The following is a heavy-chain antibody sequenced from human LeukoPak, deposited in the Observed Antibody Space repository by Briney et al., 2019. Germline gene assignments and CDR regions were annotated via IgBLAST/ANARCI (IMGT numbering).Heavy chain of an antibody. V-gene: IGHV3-11*03. Sequence: GGSLRLSCAASGFTFSDYYMSWIRQAPGKGLEWVSYISPSSSYTDYADSVKGRFTISRDNAKNSLYLQMNSLRAEDTAVYSCAKFSPMTASHYLDFWPQGTLVTVSS. CDR1: GFTFSDYY. CDR3: AKFSPMTASHYLDF. J-gene: IGHJ4*02. D-gene: IGHD2-21*02. CDR2: ISPSSSYT.